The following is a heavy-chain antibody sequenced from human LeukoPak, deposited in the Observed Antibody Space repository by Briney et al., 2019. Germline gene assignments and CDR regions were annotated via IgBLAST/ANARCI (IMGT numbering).Heavy chain of an antibody. J-gene: IGHJ4*02. CDR1: GGTFSSYA. V-gene: IGHV1-69*13. CDR3: ARDHWETTAMAQ. Sequence: SVKVSCKASGGTFSSYAISWVRQAPGQGLEWMGGIIPIFGTANYAQKFQGRVTITADESTSTAYMELSSLRSEGTAVYYCARDHWETTAMAQRGQGTLVTVSS. CDR2: IIPIFGTA. D-gene: IGHD5-18*01.